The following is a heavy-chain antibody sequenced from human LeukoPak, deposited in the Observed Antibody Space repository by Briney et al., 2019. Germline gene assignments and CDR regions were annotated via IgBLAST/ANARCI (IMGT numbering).Heavy chain of an antibody. Sequence: GGSLRLSCAASGFTFSSYAMHWVRQAPGKGLEYVSAISSNGGSTYYANSVKGRFTISRDNSKNTLYLQMGSLRAEDMAVYYCARGNDYVWGSYHVIENNWFDPWGQGTLVTVSS. V-gene: IGHV3-64*01. J-gene: IGHJ5*02. CDR1: GFTFSSYA. D-gene: IGHD3-16*02. CDR3: ARGNDYVWGSYHVIENNWFDP. CDR2: ISSNGGST.